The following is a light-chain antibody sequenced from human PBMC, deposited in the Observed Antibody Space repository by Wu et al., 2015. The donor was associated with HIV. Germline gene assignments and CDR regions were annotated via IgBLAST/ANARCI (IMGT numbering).Light chain of an antibody. V-gene: IGKV3-15*01. CDR2: GAS. J-gene: IGKJ4*01. CDR3: QQYNNPRT. Sequence: GKGVTLSCRASQSVSSSLAWYQQKPGQAPRLLIYGASTRATGIPARFSGSGSGTEFTLSISSLQSEDFAVYYCQQYNNPRTFGGGTKVEIK. CDR1: QSVSSS.